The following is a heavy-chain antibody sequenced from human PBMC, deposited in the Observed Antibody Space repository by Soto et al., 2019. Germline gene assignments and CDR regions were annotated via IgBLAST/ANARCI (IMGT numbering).Heavy chain of an antibody. D-gene: IGHD3-22*01. CDR1: GYTFTSYA. V-gene: IGHV1-3*01. CDR3: ASDLGGYYYDRSAILESAP. CDR2: INAGNGNT. J-gene: IGHJ5*02. Sequence: ASVKVSCKASGYTFTSYAMHWVRQAPGQRLEWMGWINAGNGNTKYSQKFQGRVTITRDTSASTAYMELSSLRSEDTAVYYCASDLGGYYYDRSAILESAPWGQGTLVTVSS.